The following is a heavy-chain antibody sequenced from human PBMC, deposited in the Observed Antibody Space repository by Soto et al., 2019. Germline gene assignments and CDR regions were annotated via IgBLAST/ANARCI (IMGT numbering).Heavy chain of an antibody. V-gene: IGHV1-2*04. Sequence: ASVKVSCKASGYTFIGYYIHWVRQAPGQGLEWMGWINPNSGGTDYAQRFQGWVTMTRDRSISTAYMELSRLKSDDTAVYYCARVGGGLASLGYYGMDVWGQGTTVTVSS. D-gene: IGHD3-10*01. CDR2: INPNSGGT. CDR1: GYTFIGYY. CDR3: ARVGGGLASLGYYGMDV. J-gene: IGHJ6*02.